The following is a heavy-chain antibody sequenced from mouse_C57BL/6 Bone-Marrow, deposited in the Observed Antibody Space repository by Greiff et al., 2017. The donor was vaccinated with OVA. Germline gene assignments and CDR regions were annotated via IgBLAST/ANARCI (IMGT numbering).Heavy chain of an antibody. J-gene: IGHJ2*01. CDR1: GYTFTDYY. CDR2: INPNNGGT. CDR3: ARSGSNYDYFDY. Sequence: VQLKQSGPELVKPGASVKISCKASGYTFTDYYMNWVKQSHGKSLEWIGDINPNNGGTSYNQKFKGKATLTVDKSSSTAYMELRSLTSEDSAVYYCARSGSNYDYFDYWGQGTTLTVSS. D-gene: IGHD2-5*01. V-gene: IGHV1-26*01.